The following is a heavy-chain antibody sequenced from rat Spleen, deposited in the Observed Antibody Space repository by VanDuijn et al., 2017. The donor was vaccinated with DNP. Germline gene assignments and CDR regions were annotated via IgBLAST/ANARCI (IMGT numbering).Heavy chain of an antibody. V-gene: IGHV5-58*01. CDR1: GFTFSNYW. D-gene: IGHD1-12*02. Sequence: EVQLVETGGGSVQPGRSLKLSCVASGFTFSNYWMFWIRQAPGKGLKWVATISADGGSTFYSDSVKGRFTVSRKNAEHTVYLQIDSLRSEDTATYYCAGNYFDGSFYYPFAYWGQGTLVTVSS. CDR2: ISADGGST. J-gene: IGHJ3*01. CDR3: AGNYFDGSFYYPFAY.